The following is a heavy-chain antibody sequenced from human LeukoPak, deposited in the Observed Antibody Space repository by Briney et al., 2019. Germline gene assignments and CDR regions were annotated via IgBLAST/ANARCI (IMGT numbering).Heavy chain of an antibody. V-gene: IGHV1-46*01. CDR3: ARDLAIVVPAGGFDY. Sequence: ASVKVSCKASGYTFTSYYMHWVRHAPGQGLEWMGIINPSGGSTSYAQKFQGRVTMTRDTSTSTVYMELSSLRSEDTAVYYCARDLAIVVPAGGFDYWGQGTLVTVSS. J-gene: IGHJ4*02. D-gene: IGHD2-21*01. CDR2: INPSGGST. CDR1: GYTFTSYY.